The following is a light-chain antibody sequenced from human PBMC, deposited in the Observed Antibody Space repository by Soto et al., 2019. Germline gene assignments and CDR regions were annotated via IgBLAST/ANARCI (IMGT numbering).Light chain of an antibody. V-gene: IGLV2-14*03. J-gene: IGLJ1*01. CDR1: NSDVGSYNY. CDR2: NVY. CDR3: SSYTISRTYV. Sequence: QSALTQPASVSGSPGQSITISCTGTNSDVGSYNYVSWHQQHPGKAPKLMIYNVYDRPSGISNRFSGSKSGNTASLTISGLQGEAEDDYYCSSYTISRTYVFGTGTKVTVL.